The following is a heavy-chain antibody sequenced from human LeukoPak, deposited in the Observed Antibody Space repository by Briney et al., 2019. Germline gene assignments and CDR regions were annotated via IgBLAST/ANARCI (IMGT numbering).Heavy chain of an antibody. Sequence: GGSLRLSCAASGFTFSSYAMSWVRQTPGKGLEWVSAISGSGGSTYYADSVKGRFTISRDNSKDTLYLQMNGLRAEDTAVYFCAKQSAGSAAWYSLHYDFWGQGTLVTVSS. J-gene: IGHJ4*02. D-gene: IGHD6-13*01. CDR1: GFTFSSYA. CDR3: AKQSAGSAAWYSLHYDF. V-gene: IGHV3-23*01. CDR2: ISGSGGST.